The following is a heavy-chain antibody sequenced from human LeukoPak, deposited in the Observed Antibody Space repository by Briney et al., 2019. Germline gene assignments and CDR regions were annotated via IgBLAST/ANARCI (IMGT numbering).Heavy chain of an antibody. J-gene: IGHJ5*01. D-gene: IGHD2-15*01. V-gene: IGHV3-33*05. CDR3: ARVVVAVGSNWFDS. CDR2: ISYDGSHK. Sequence: GGSLRLSCAASGLAFNSYGIHWVRQAPGKGLEWVAVISYDGSHKYYADSVKGRFTISRDNSKNTLDLQMNSLRAEDTAVYYCARVVVAVGSNWFDSWGQGTLVTVSS. CDR1: GLAFNSYG.